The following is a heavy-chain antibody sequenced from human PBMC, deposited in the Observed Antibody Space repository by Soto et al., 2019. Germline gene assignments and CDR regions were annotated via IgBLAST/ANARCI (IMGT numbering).Heavy chain of an antibody. CDR3: AKDLSPTDFMRMYDY. CDR2: ISGSGGST. Sequence: EVQLLESGGGLVQPGGSLRLSCAASGFTFSSYAMSWVRQAPGKGPEWVSAISGSGGSTYYADSVKGRFTISRDNSKNTLYLQMNSLRAEDTAVYYCAKDLSPTDFMRMYDYWGQGTLVTVSS. CDR1: GFTFSSYA. J-gene: IGHJ4*02. V-gene: IGHV3-23*01. D-gene: IGHD3-16*01.